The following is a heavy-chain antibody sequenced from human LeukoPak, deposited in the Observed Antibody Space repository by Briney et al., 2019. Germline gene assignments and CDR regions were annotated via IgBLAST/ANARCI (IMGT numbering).Heavy chain of an antibody. CDR2: IYYSGST. V-gene: IGHV4-59*01. CDR1: GGSISSYY. Sequence: SETLSLTCTVSGGSISSYYWSWIRQPPGKGLEWIGDIYYSGSTNYNPSLKRRVTISVDTSKNQFSLKLSSATAADTAVYYCGRVVAVGGTYYYYYMDVWGKGTTVTVSS. J-gene: IGHJ6*03. CDR3: GRVVAVGGTYYYYYMDV. D-gene: IGHD6-19*01.